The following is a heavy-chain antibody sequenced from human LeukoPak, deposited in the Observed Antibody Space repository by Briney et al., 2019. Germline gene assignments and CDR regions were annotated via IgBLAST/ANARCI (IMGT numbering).Heavy chain of an antibody. CDR3: AKETYYYGSGSYLGY. Sequence: GGSLRLSCAASGFTFSSYSMNWVRQAPGKGLEWVSSISSSSSYIYYADSVKGRFTISRDNSKNTLYLQMNSLRAEDTAVYYCAKETYYYGSGSYLGYWGQGTLVTVSS. V-gene: IGHV3-21*01. D-gene: IGHD3-10*01. J-gene: IGHJ4*02. CDR1: GFTFSSYS. CDR2: ISSSSSYI.